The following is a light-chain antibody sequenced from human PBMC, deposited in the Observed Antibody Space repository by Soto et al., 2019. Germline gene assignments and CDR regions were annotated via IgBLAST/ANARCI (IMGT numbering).Light chain of an antibody. CDR3: QQYTSYSST. CDR1: QSIRSW. CDR2: DAS. V-gene: IGKV1-5*01. J-gene: IGKJ1*01. Sequence: DIQMTQSPSTLSASVGDRVTITCRASQSIRSWLAWYQQNPGKAPKLLIYDASNLESGVPSRFSGSGSGTEFTLTISSLQPDDFATYYCQQYTSYSSTFGQGTKVDIK.